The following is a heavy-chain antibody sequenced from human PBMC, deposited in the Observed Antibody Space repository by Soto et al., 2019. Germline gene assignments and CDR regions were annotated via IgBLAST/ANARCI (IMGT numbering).Heavy chain of an antibody. CDR1: GYTFTSSY. CDR3: ARALLAANY. CDR2: INPNGGST. Sequence: QVQLVQSGAEVKKPGASVKLSCKASGYTFTSSYVHWVRQAPGQGLEWVAIINPNGGSTNYAQEFQGRVTVTRDTSTSTVFMELSSLHSDDTAVYYCARALLAANYWGQGTLVTVSS. J-gene: IGHJ4*02. D-gene: IGHD2-15*01. V-gene: IGHV1-46*01.